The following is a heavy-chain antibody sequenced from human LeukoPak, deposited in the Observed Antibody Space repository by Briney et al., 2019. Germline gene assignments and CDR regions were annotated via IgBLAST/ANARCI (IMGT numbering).Heavy chain of an antibody. CDR2: ISWNSGSI. CDR3: AKSLAARTRGLIDY. CDR1: GFTFDDYA. V-gene: IGHV3-9*01. D-gene: IGHD6-6*01. Sequence: GRSLRLSCAASGFTFDDYAMHWVRQAPGKGLEWVSGISWNSGSIGYADSVKGRFTISRDNAKNSLYLQMNSLRAEDTALYCCAKSLAARTRGLIDYWGQGTLVTVSS. J-gene: IGHJ4*02.